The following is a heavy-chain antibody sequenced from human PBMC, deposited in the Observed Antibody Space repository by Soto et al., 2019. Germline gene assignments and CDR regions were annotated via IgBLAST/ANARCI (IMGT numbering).Heavy chain of an antibody. J-gene: IGHJ4*02. V-gene: IGHV4-39*01. Sequence: KPSETLSLTCTVSGGSISSSSYYWGWLRQPPGKGLEWIGSIYCSGSTYYNPSLKSRVTVSVATSQNPFSLNLSSVTAADTAVYYCARHCSGGSCYSSLDYWGQGTLVTVSS. D-gene: IGHD2-15*01. CDR2: IYCSGST. CDR3: ARHCSGGSCYSSLDY. CDR1: GGSISSSSYY.